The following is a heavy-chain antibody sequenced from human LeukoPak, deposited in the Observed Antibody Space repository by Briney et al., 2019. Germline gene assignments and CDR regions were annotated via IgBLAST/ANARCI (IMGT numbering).Heavy chain of an antibody. CDR3: ARVAYCGGDCYWAQIDY. CDR2: INTNTGNP. Sequence: ASVKVSCKASGYTFTSYAMYWVRQAPGQGLEWMGWINTNTGNPTYAQGFTGRFVFSLDTSVSTAYLQISSLKAEDTAVYYCARVAYCGGDCYWAQIDYWGQGTLVTVSS. CDR1: GYTFTSYA. J-gene: IGHJ4*02. D-gene: IGHD2-21*02. V-gene: IGHV7-4-1*02.